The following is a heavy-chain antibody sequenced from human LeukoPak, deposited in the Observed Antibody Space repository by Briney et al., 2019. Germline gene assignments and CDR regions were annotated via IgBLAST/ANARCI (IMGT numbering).Heavy chain of an antibody. CDR2: ISSSGSTI. CDR3: ARELFGWSGYPRAVGMDV. CDR1: GFTFSDYY. V-gene: IGHV3-11*01. Sequence: GGSLRLSCAASGFTFSDYYMSWIRQAPGKGLEWVSYISSSGSTIYYADSVKGRFTISRDNAKNSLYLQMNSLRAEDTAVYYCARELFGWSGYPRAVGMDVWGQGTTVTVSS. D-gene: IGHD3-3*01. J-gene: IGHJ6*02.